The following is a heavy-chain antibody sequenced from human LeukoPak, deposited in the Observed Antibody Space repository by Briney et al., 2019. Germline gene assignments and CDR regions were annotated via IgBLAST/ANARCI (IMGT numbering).Heavy chain of an antibody. J-gene: IGHJ4*02. CDR3: ASSDGAYDYVWGSYRPWLN. Sequence: ASVKVSCKASGGTFSSYAISWVRQAPGQGLEWMGRIIPIFGIANYAQKFQGRVTITADKSTSTAYMELSSLRSEDTAVYYCASSDGAYDYVWGSYRPWLNWGQGTLVTVYS. V-gene: IGHV1-69*04. D-gene: IGHD3-16*02. CDR1: GGTFSSYA. CDR2: IIPIFGIA.